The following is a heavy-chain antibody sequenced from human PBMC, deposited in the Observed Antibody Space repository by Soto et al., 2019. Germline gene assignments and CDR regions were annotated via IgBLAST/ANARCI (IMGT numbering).Heavy chain of an antibody. CDR2: IYYSGST. D-gene: IGHD3-3*01. Sequence: SETLSLTCTVSGGSISSGGYYWSWIRQHPGKGLEWIGYIYYSGSTYYNPSLKSRVTISVDTSKNQFSLKLSSVTAADTAVYYCARGYYDCWSGYYIGHFDYWGQGTLVTVSS. CDR3: ARGYYDCWSGYYIGHFDY. J-gene: IGHJ4*02. CDR1: GGSISSGGYY. V-gene: IGHV4-31*03.